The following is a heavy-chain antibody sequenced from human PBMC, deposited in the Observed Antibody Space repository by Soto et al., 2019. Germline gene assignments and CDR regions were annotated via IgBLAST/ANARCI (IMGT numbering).Heavy chain of an antibody. CDR3: ASDLHACFTHHFAL. Sequence: SETLSLPCIVSTGSITSYACSWNRQFPGKGLEWIAYTSHTGTTNYYPSLQSRVTISMDQSKNQLSLNLISMTAAETADYYCASDLHACFTHHFALWGQGTLVTVSS. J-gene: IGHJ5*02. CDR2: TSHTGTT. CDR1: TGSITSYA. V-gene: IGHV4-59*01. D-gene: IGHD3-16*01.